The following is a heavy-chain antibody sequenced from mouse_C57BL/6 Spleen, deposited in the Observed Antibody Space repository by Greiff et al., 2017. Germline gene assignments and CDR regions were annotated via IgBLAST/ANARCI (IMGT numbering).Heavy chain of an antibody. J-gene: IGHJ2*01. V-gene: IGHV7-3*01. Sequence: EVQGVESGGGLVQPGGSLSLSCAASGFTFTDYYMSWVRQPPGKALEWLGFIRNKANGYTTEYSASVKGRFTISRDNSQSILYLQMNALRAEASATYCCTRWGANWVFFDYWGQGTTLTVSS. CDR3: TRWGANWVFFDY. D-gene: IGHD4-1*02. CDR2: IRNKANGYTT. CDR1: GFTFTDYY.